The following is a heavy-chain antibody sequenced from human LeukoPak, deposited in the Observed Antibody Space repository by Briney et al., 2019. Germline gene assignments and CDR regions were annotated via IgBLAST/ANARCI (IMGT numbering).Heavy chain of an antibody. CDR3: ATDGGGFDT. V-gene: IGHV3-11*01. J-gene: IGHJ5*02. Sequence: GGSLRLSRGAAGFTFNDYYMSGIRQAPGKRLEWLSFINICGTYRHYADSVKGRFTISVDNAKNCLHLEVNHQTTEDTAVYYSATDGGGFDTWGQGVLVTVSS. D-gene: IGHD6-25*01. CDR2: INICGTYR. CDR1: GFTFNDYY.